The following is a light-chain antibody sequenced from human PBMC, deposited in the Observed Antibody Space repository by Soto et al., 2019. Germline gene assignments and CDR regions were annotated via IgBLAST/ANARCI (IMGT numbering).Light chain of an antibody. CDR3: QQHINWPLT. CDR2: DAS. J-gene: IGKJ4*01. CDR1: QSVSSY. V-gene: IGKV3-11*01. Sequence: EIVLTQSPATLSLSPGERATLSCRAGQSVSSYLAWYQQKPGQAPRLLIYDASNRATGIPARFSGSGSGTDFTLTISSLEPEDFALYYCQQHINWPLTFGGGTKVDIK.